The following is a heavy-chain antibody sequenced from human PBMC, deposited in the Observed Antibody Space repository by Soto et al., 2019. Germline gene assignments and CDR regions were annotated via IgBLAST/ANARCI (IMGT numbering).Heavy chain of an antibody. V-gene: IGHV3-74*01. CDR1: GFTFSAYW. J-gene: IGHJ4*02. CDR2: ISDDGSTA. CDR3: ARGPRVSSTGTGAH. Sequence: PVGSLRFSCAVSGFTFSAYWMHWVRQVPGKGLTWVSRISDDGSTATYADSVKGRFVISRDNAKNSLYLEMNTLRVDDSGLYYCARGPRVSSTGTGAHWGRGTLVTVSS. D-gene: IGHD1-1*01.